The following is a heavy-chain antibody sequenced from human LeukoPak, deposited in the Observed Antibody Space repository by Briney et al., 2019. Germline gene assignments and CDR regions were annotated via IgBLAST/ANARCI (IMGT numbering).Heavy chain of an antibody. V-gene: IGHV4-59*06. J-gene: IGHJ6*02. CDR3: ARSIFYYYYGIDV. CDR2: IYYSGSI. CDR1: GGSIRNYY. Sequence: SETLSLTCTVSGGSIRNYYWSWIRQPPGKGLEWIGYIYYSGSIYSNPSLKSRVTISEDTSKNQFSLRLSSVTAADTAVYYCARSIFYYYYGIDVWGQGTTVTVSS. D-gene: IGHD2-21*01.